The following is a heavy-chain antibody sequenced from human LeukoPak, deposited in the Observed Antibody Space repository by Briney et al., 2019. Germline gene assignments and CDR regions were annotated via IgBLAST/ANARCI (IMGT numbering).Heavy chain of an antibody. Sequence: GGSLILSCVASGFPFSSYEMNWVRQAPGKGLEWVSYISGSGSSIYYADSVKGRFTISRDNAKNSLYLQMNSLRAEDTAVYYCARGHNDYWGQGTLVTVSS. J-gene: IGHJ4*02. CDR1: GFPFSSYE. V-gene: IGHV3-48*03. CDR2: ISGSGSSI. CDR3: ARGHNDY.